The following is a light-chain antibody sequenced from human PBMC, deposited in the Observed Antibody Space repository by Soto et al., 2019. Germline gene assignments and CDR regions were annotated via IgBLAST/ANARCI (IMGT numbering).Light chain of an antibody. J-gene: IGLJ1*01. Sequence: QSVLTQPPSVSGSPGQSGTIACAWISSNIGAGYDVHWYQQIPGTAPKLLIYVNNIRPSGVPDRFSGSKSGTSASLAITGLQAEDEADYYCQSYDSSLSGYVFGTGTKVTVL. V-gene: IGLV1-40*01. CDR3: QSYDSSLSGYV. CDR2: VNN. CDR1: SSNIGAGYD.